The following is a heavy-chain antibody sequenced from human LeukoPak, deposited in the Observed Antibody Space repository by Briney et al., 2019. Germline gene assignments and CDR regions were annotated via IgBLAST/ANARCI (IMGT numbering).Heavy chain of an antibody. CDR2: IYPSDSDT. CDR3: ARENPYCSSTSCYTKSGFDY. J-gene: IGHJ4*02. Sequence: GESLKISCKASGYSFAIYWIGWVRQMPGKGLEWMGIIYPSDSDTRYSPSFQGQVTISADKSISTAYLQWSSLKASDTAMYYCARENPYCSSTSCYTKSGFDYWGQGTLVTVSS. V-gene: IGHV5-51*01. D-gene: IGHD2-2*02. CDR1: GYSFAIYW.